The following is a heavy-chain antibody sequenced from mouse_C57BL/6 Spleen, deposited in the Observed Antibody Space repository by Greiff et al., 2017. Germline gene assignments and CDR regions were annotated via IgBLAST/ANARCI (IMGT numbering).Heavy chain of an antibody. CDR1: GSSLSTSGMG. D-gene: IGHD1-1*01. CDR2: TYWDDDK. J-gene: IGHJ3*01. Sequence: LQQSGPGILQSSQTLSLTCSFSGSSLSTSGMGVSWIRQPSGQGLEWLAHTYWDDDKRYNPSLKRRPTISKDTSRNQVVLKITSVDTADTATYYCARSRDYGSRFAYWGQGTLVTVSA. CDR3: ARSRDYGSRFAY. V-gene: IGHV8-12*01.